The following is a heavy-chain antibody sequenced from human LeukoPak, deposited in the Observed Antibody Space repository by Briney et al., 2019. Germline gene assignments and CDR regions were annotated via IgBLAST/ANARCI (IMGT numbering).Heavy chain of an antibody. J-gene: IGHJ5*02. D-gene: IGHD6-13*01. CDR3: ARDNYPIAGSFDP. CDR1: GDSFSSNSAA. CDR2: TYYRSKWYN. Sequence: SQTLSLTCAISGDSFSSNSAAWHWIRQSPSRGLEWLGRTYYRSKWYNDYAVSVKSRITINPDTSKNQFSLQLNSVTPEDTAVYYCARDNYPIAGSFDPWGQGTLVTVSS. V-gene: IGHV6-1*01.